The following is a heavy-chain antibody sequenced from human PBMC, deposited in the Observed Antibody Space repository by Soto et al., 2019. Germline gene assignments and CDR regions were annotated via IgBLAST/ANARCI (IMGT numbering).Heavy chain of an antibody. J-gene: IGHJ4*02. CDR1: GYTFTGYY. V-gene: IGHV1-2*04. Sequence: ASVKVSCKASGYTFTGYYMHWVRQAPGQGLEWMGWINPNSGGTNYAQKFQGWVTMTRDTSISTAYMELSRLRSDDTAAYYCARASRKYSSSWRLDYWGQGTLVTVSS. CDR3: ARASRKYSSSWRLDY. CDR2: INPNSGGT. D-gene: IGHD6-13*01.